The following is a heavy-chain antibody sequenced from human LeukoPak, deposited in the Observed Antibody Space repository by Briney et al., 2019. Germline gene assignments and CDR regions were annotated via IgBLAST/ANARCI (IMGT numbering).Heavy chain of an antibody. V-gene: IGHV3-74*01. CDR3: AKNLSPLYYYYGMDV. J-gene: IGHJ6*02. CDR2: TNTDGRST. Sequence: GGSLRLSCAASGFTLSSYWMHWVRQAPGKGLEWVSRTNTDGRSTSYADSVKGRFTMSRDNAKNTVYLEMNSLSAEDTAVYYCAKNLSPLYYYYGMDVWGQGTTVTVSS. CDR1: GFTLSSYW.